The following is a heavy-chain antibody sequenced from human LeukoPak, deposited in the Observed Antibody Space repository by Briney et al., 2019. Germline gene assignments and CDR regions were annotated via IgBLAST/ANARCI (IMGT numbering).Heavy chain of an antibody. V-gene: IGHV3-20*04. CDR1: GFTLEEYG. Sequence: GGSLRLSCAASGFTLEEYGMSWVRQAPGQGLEWVSGINWNGGSISYVDSVKGRFTISRDNSKNTVYLQMNSLRAEDTAVYYCARDGYGSGSRAYLMDVWGQGTTVTVSS. CDR2: INWNGGSI. CDR3: ARDGYGSGSRAYLMDV. D-gene: IGHD3-10*01. J-gene: IGHJ6*02.